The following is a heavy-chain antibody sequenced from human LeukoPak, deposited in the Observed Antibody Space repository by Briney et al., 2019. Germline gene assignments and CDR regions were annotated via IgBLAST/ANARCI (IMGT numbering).Heavy chain of an antibody. Sequence: SETLSLTCTVSGGSISSYYWSWIRQPPGKGLEWIGYIYTSGSTYYNPSLKSRVTISVDTSKNQFSLKLSSVTAADTAVYYCARGMLAQGYWGQGTLVTVSS. J-gene: IGHJ4*02. CDR2: IYTSGST. V-gene: IGHV4-4*09. CDR3: ARGMLAQGY. D-gene: IGHD3-10*02. CDR1: GGSISSYY.